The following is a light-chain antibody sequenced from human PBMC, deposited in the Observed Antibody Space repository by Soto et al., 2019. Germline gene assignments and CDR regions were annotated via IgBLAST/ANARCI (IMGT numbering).Light chain of an antibody. V-gene: IGKV3-15*01. CDR1: QSISTN. CDR2: GAS. Sequence: RVRRQSHATKSVSPGEIATLSLMASQSISTNLAWYQQRPGQAPRLLIYGASTRATGISVRFSGSGSGTEFTLTISSLQSEDFAVYYCQHYDNWPPRTFGQGTNVDI. J-gene: IGKJ1*01. CDR3: QHYDNWPPRT.